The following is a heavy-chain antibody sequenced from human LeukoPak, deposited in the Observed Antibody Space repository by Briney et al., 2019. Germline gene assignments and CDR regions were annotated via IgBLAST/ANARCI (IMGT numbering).Heavy chain of an antibody. CDR3: AKGSYYDSSGSFYFDY. V-gene: IGHV3-23*01. D-gene: IGHD3-22*01. CDR1: GFTFSSYA. Sequence: QPGGSLRLSCAASGFTFSSYAMSWVRQAPGKGLEWVSGISGSGDNTYYAGSVKGRFTISRDNSKNTLYVQVNSLGTEDTAAYYCAKGSYYDSSGSFYFDYWGQGTLVTVSS. CDR2: ISGSGDNT. J-gene: IGHJ4*02.